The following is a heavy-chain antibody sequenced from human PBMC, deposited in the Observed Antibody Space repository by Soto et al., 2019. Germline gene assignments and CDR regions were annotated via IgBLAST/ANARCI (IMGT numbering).Heavy chain of an antibody. J-gene: IGHJ5*02. D-gene: IGHD2-15*01. CDR1: GFTFSDYY. CDR2: ISSSGSTI. Sequence: LRLSCAASGFTFSDYYMSWIRQAPGKGLEWVSYISSSGSTIYYADSVKGRFTISRDNAKNSLYLQMNSLRAEDTAVYYCARGATRVVAATGWFDPWGQGTLVTVSS. V-gene: IGHV3-11*01. CDR3: ARGATRVVAATGWFDP.